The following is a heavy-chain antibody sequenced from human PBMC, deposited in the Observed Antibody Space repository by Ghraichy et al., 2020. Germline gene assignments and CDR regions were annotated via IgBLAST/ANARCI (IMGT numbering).Heavy chain of an antibody. D-gene: IGHD2-2*01. CDR1: GGSFSGYH. CDR2: INHSGST. Sequence: SETLSLTCAVHGGSFSGYHWNWIRQPPGKGLEWIGEINHSGSTNYNASLKSRVTISVDTSKNQFSLKLSSVTAADTAVYYCASGRVVPVAIFTRKYGMDVWGQGTTVTVSS. V-gene: IGHV4-34*01. CDR3: ASGRVVPVAIFTRKYGMDV. J-gene: IGHJ6*02.